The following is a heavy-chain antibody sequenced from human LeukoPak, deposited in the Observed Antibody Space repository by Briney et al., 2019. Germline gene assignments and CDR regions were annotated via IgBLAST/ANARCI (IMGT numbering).Heavy chain of an antibody. Sequence: SETLSLTCTVSGGSISSYYWSWIRQPPGKGLEWIGYIYYSGSTNYNPSLKSRVTISVDTSKNQFSLKLSSVIAADTAVYYCARATNRLTANDYWGQGTLVTVSS. D-gene: IGHD1-20*01. CDR1: GGSISSYY. V-gene: IGHV4-59*01. J-gene: IGHJ4*02. CDR2: IYYSGST. CDR3: ARATNRLTANDY.